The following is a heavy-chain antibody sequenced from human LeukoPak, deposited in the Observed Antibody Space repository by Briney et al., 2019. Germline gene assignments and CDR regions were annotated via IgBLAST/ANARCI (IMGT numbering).Heavy chain of an antibody. CDR2: INWDGGST. CDR1: GFTFSSYG. CDR3: ARGRTININYSDYDS. V-gene: IGHV3-20*04. D-gene: IGHD4-11*01. Sequence: GGSLRLSCAASGFTFSSYGMNWVRQAPGKGLEWVSGINWDGGSTGYADSVKGRFTVSRDNAKNYLYLQMTSLRAEDTAFYYCARGRTININYSDYDSWGPGTLVTVSS. J-gene: IGHJ4*02.